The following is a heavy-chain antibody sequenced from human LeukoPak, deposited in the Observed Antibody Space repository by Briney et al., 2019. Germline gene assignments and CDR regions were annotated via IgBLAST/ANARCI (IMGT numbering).Heavy chain of an antibody. CDR3: ARGRTAANYFDY. CDR1: GGTFSSYA. Sequence: SVKVSCKASGGTFSSYAISWVRQAPGQGLEWMGGIIPIFGTANYAQKFQGRVTITADKSTSTAYMELSGLRSEDTAVYYCARGRTAANYFDYWGQGTLVTVSS. CDR2: IIPIFGTA. V-gene: IGHV1-69*06. J-gene: IGHJ4*02. D-gene: IGHD1-1*01.